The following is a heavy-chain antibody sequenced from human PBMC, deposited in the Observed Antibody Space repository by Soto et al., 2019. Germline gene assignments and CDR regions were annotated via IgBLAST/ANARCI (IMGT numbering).Heavy chain of an antibody. D-gene: IGHD4-17*01. CDR1: GDSVSSNSAA. CDR3: ARDRSYGGNSVWEGDDAFDI. CDR2: TYYRSKWYN. Sequence: SQTLSLTCAISGDSVSSNSAAWNWIRQSPSRGLEWLGRTYYRSKWYNDYAVSVKSRITINPDTSKNQFSLQLNSVTPEDTAVYYCARDRSYGGNSVWEGDDAFDIWGQGTMVTV. J-gene: IGHJ3*02. V-gene: IGHV6-1*01.